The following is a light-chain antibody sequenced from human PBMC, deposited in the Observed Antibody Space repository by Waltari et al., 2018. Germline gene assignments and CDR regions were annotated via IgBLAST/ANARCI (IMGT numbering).Light chain of an antibody. CDR1: SSDVGGYNY. V-gene: IGLV2-14*01. Sequence: QSALTQPASVSGSPGQSITISCTGTSSDVGGYNYVSWHQQHPGKAPKLMIYEVSNRPLGVSNRFSGSKSGNTASLTISGLQAEDEADYYCSSYTSSSTLVFGGGTKLTIL. J-gene: IGLJ3*02. CDR2: EVS. CDR3: SSYTSSSTLV.